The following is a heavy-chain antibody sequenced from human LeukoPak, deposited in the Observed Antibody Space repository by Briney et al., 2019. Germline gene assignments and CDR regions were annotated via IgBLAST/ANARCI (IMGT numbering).Heavy chain of an antibody. D-gene: IGHD3-10*01. J-gene: IGHJ3*02. Sequence: GGSLRLSCSASGFTFSSYAMHWVRQAPGKGLEYVSGISINGGSTDYADSVKGRFTISRDNSKNTVYLQMRSLRAEDTAVYYCVKESRVVRGVIMDAFDMWGQGTMVTVSS. CDR3: VKESRVVRGVIMDAFDM. V-gene: IGHV3-64D*06. CDR1: GFTFSSYA. CDR2: ISINGGST.